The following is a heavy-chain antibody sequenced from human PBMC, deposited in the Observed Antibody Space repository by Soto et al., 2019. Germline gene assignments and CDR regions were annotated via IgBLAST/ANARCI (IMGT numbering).Heavy chain of an antibody. CDR2: IWYDGSNK. V-gene: IGHV3-33*01. J-gene: IGHJ3*02. CDR1: GFTFSSYG. Sequence: GGSLRLSCAASGFTFSSYGMHWVRQAPGKELEWVAVIWYDGSNKYYADSVKGRFTISRDNSKFTLYLQMNSLRAEDTAVYYCARGNWNDVSAFDIWGQGTMVTVSS. D-gene: IGHD1-20*01. CDR3: ARGNWNDVSAFDI.